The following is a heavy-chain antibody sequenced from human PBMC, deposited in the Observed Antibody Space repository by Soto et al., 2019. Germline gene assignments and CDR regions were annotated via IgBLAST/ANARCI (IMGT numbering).Heavy chain of an antibody. CDR2: IDWDDDK. Sequence: SGPTLVNPTQTLTLTCTFSGFSLSTSGICVSKIRQPPGKALEWLARIDWDDDKYYSTSLKTRLTISKDTSKNQVVLTMTNMDPVDTATYYCARILVAGKMATQVRYYYYGMDVWGQGTTVTVSS. J-gene: IGHJ6*02. CDR1: GFSLSTSGIC. V-gene: IGHV2-70*11. CDR3: ARILVAGKMATQVRYYYYGMDV. D-gene: IGHD5-12*01.